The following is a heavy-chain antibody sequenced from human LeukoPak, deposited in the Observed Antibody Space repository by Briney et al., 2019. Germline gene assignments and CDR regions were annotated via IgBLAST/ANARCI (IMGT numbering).Heavy chain of an antibody. V-gene: IGHV1-69*05. CDR2: IIPIFGTA. Sequence: GASVKVSCKASGGTFSSYAISWVRQAPGQGLEWMGRIIPIFGTANYAQKFQGRVTITTDESTSTAYMELSRLRSDDAAVYYCARGYCSSTSCPYYYYMDVWGKGTTVTVSS. D-gene: IGHD2-2*01. CDR3: ARGYCSSTSCPYYYYMDV. J-gene: IGHJ6*03. CDR1: GGTFSSYA.